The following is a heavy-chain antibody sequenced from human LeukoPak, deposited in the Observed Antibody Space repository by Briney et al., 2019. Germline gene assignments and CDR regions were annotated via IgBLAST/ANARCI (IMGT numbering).Heavy chain of an antibody. CDR3: ARGFPFDLNAFDI. D-gene: IGHD3-9*01. CDR2: ISSDGITS. Sequence: PGGSLRLSCVASGFTFRTYAMHWVRQAPGKGLEYVSVISSDGITSYYANSVKGRFTVSRDNSKDTLYLQMGSLRIEDMAVYYCARGFPFDLNAFDIWGQGTMVTVSS. J-gene: IGHJ3*02. CDR1: GFTFRTYA. V-gene: IGHV3-64*01.